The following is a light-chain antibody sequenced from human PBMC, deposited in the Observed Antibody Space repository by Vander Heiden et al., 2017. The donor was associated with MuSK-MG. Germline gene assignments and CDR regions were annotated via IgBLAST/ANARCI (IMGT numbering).Light chain of an antibody. J-gene: IGLJ2*01. V-gene: IGLV2-8*01. CDR1: SSDVGGYDY. CDR3: SSYAGSNNLVI. CDR2: ELS. Sequence: QSALTQPPSASGSPGQSVAISCTGTSSDVGGYDYVSWYQQHPGKAPKVLIYELSQRPSGVPDRFSGSKSGNTASLTISGLQAEDEAHYYCSSYAGSNNLVIFGGGTMLTVL.